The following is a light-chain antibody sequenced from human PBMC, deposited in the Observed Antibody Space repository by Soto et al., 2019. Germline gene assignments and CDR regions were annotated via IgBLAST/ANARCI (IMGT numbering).Light chain of an antibody. V-gene: IGKV3-15*01. Sequence: ITQSPSTLAVSPGERVTLSCRTSHSVNSHVAWYQQKPGQAPRLLLYGASTRATGIPVRFSGSGFGTEFTLTISSLQSEDFAVYYCQQYKNWPLFCQGTRLEI. CDR1: HSVNSH. J-gene: IGKJ5*01. CDR3: QQYKNWPL. CDR2: GAS.